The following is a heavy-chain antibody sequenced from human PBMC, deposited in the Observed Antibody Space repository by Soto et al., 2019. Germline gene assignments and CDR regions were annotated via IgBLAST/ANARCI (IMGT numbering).Heavy chain of an antibody. J-gene: IGHJ4*02. CDR2: VNPSGGHT. CDR1: GDTFTDYY. D-gene: IGHD2-21*02. CDR3: ARGGHVVVVTAALDY. Sequence: QVQLVQSGAEVKKPGASVKVSCKASGDTFTDYYIHWVRQAPGQGLEWMGTVNPSGGHTTYAQHFLGRMTMTRDTSTSTLSMELTSLPSGDTAVYYCARGGHVVVVTAALDYWGQGTLVTVSS. V-gene: IGHV1-46*01.